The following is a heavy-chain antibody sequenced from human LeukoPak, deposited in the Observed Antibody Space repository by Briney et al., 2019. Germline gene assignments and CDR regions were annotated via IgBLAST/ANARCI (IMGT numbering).Heavy chain of an antibody. CDR1: RFTFSDFW. D-gene: IGHD6-19*01. J-gene: IGHJ4*02. Sequence: GGSLRPSCAASRFTFSDFWMHWVRQAPGKGLVWVSRINSDGSDTTYADSVKGRFTISRDNAKNSLYLQMNSLRAEDTAVYYCARDLGYSSGPNYWGQGTRVTVSS. CDR2: INSDGSDT. V-gene: IGHV3-74*01. CDR3: ARDLGYSSGPNY.